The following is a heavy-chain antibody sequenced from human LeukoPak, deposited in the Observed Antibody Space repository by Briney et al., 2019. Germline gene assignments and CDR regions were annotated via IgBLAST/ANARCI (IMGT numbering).Heavy chain of an antibody. J-gene: IGHJ4*02. D-gene: IGHD6-13*01. CDR2: ICGSGGST. V-gene: IGHV3-23*01. CDR1: GFTFSTYA. CDR3: AKDVSSSWSVIDY. Sequence: PAGSLRLSCAASGFTFSTYAMNWVRQAPGKGLEWVSSICGSGGSTYYADSVKGRFTISRDNSKNTLYLQMNSLRAEDTAVYYCAKDVSSSWSVIDYWGQGTLVTVSS.